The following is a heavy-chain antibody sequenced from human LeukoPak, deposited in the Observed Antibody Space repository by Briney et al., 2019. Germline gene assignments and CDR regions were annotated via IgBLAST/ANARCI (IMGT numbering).Heavy chain of an antibody. CDR3: ARVYYGGKTPSPGGH. CDR2: INPNSGGT. Sequence: ASVKVSCKASGYTFTGYYMHWVRQAPGQGLEWKGWINPNSGGTNYAQKFQGRVTMTRDTSIGTAYMELSGLRSDDTAMYYCARVYYGGKTPSPGGHWGQGTLVTVSS. D-gene: IGHD4-23*01. J-gene: IGHJ4*02. CDR1: GYTFTGYY. V-gene: IGHV1-2*02.